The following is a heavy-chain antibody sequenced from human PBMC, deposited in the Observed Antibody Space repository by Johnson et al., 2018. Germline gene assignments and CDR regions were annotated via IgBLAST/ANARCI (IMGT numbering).Heavy chain of an antibody. CDR1: GGTFSSYA. CDR2: IIPIFGTT. V-gene: IGHV1-69*12. CDR3: AARTGGYSWNEVVAFDI. J-gene: IGHJ3*02. D-gene: IGHD1-20*01. Sequence: QVQLVQSGAEVKKPGSSVRVSCKASGGTFSSYAISWVRQAPGQGLEWMGVIIPIFGTTYYAQKFQGRFTVTADESTSTAYMELSSLRSEDTAVYYCAARTGGYSWNEVVAFDIWGQETMVIVSS.